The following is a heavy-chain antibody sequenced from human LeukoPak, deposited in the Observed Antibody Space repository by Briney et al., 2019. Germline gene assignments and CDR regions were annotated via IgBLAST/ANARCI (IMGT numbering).Heavy chain of an antibody. J-gene: IGHJ3*02. CDR3: AREGSFDSSGYNDALDI. D-gene: IGHD3-22*01. V-gene: IGHV3-53*01. Sequence: GGSLRLSCEASGFTFTSYWMSWVRQAPGKGLEWVSVIRSGGSTSYADSVKGRFTISRDNSKNTLYLQMNSLRAEDTAVYYCAREGSFDSSGYNDALDIWGQGTMVTVSS. CDR2: IRSGGST. CDR1: GFTFTSYW.